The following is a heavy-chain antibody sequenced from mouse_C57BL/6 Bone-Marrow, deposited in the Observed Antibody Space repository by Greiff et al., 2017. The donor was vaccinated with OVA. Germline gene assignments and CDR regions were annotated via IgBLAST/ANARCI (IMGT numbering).Heavy chain of an antibody. CDR2: IRSKSSNYAT. CDR1: GFTFNTYA. D-gene: IGHD1-1*01. Sequence: DVQLQESGGGLVQPKGSLKLSCAASGFTFNTYAMHWVRQAPGKGLEWVARIRSKSSNYATYYADSVKDRFTISRDDSQSMLYLQMNNLKTEDTAMYYCVRDVKDGSSYWYFDVWGTGTTVTVSS. J-gene: IGHJ1*03. CDR3: VRDVKDGSSYWYFDV. V-gene: IGHV10-3*01.